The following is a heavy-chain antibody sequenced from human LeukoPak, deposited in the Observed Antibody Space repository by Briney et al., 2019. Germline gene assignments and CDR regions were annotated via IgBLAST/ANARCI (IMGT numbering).Heavy chain of an antibody. J-gene: IGHJ4*02. V-gene: IGHV4-34*01. CDR3: ARVGRYSSGWYFFDY. D-gene: IGHD6-19*01. CDR1: GGSFSGYY. Sequence: SETLSLTCAIHGGSFSGYYWTWIRQPPGKGLEWIGEINHSGSTNYNPSLKSRVTISVDTSKNQFSLKLSSVTAADTAVYYCARVGRYSSGWYFFDYWGQGTLVTVSS. CDR2: INHSGST.